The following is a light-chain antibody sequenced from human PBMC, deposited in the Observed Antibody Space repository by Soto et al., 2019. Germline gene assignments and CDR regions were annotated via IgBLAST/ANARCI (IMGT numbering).Light chain of an antibody. CDR1: SSDVGGYNY. CDR3: CSYTSSSTSVV. J-gene: IGLJ2*01. CDR2: DVS. Sequence: QSALTQPASVSGSPGQSITISCTGTSSDVGGYNYVSWYQQHPGKAPKLMIYDVSNRPSGVSDRFSGSKSGNTASLTISGLQAEDEADYYCCSYTSSSTSVVFGGGTKVTVL. V-gene: IGLV2-14*01.